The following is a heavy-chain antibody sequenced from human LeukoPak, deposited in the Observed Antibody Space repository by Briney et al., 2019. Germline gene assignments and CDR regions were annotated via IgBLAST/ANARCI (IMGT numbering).Heavy chain of an antibody. CDR2: ISGSGGST. CDR3: AKEHTGTDYYYGMDV. CDR1: GFTFSSYA. D-gene: IGHD5-18*01. Sequence: GGSLRLYCAASGFTFSSYAMSWVRQAPGKGLEWVSAISGSGGSTYYADSVKGRFTISRDNSKNTLYLQMNSLRAEDTAVYYCAKEHTGTDYYYGMDVWGQGTTVTVSS. V-gene: IGHV3-23*01. J-gene: IGHJ6*02.